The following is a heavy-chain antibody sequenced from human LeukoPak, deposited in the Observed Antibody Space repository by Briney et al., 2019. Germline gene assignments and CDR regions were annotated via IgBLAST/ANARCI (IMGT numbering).Heavy chain of an antibody. J-gene: IGHJ5*02. D-gene: IGHD3-3*01. CDR1: GGSISSYY. CDR3: ARRTYDFWFDP. V-gene: IGHV4-39*01. CDR2: IYYSGST. Sequence: PSETLSLTCTVSGGSISSYYWTWIRQPPGKGLEWIGSIYYSGSTYYNPSLKSRVTISVDTSKNQFSLKLSSVTAADTAVYYCARRTYDFWFDPWGQGTLVTVSS.